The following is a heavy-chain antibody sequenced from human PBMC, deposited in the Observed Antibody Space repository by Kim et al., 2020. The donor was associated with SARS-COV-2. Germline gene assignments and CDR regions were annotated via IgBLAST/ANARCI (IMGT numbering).Heavy chain of an antibody. J-gene: IGHJ4*02. D-gene: IGHD3-16*02. CDR2: ISSSSSTI. Sequence: GGSLRLSCAASGFTFSSYSMNWVRQAPGKGLEWVSYISSSSSTIYYADSVKGRFTISRDNAKNSLYLQMNSLRDEDTAVYYCARDDYVWGSYRNLYYFDYWGQGTLVTVSS. V-gene: IGHV3-48*02. CDR3: ARDDYVWGSYRNLYYFDY. CDR1: GFTFSSYS.